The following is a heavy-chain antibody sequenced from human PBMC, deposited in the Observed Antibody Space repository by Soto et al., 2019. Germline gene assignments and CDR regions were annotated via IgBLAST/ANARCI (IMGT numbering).Heavy chain of an antibody. CDR2: ISSGGEYI. Sequence: EVQLVESGGGLVKPGGSLRLSCTASGLIFSNYGMNWVRQAAGKRPEWVSSISSGGEYIDYADSVKGRLTISRDNANNILYLQLTSLGVEDTAVYYCAPDGAAGAVMGVWGQGTTVTVSS. CDR1: GLIFSNYG. D-gene: IGHD6-13*01. CDR3: APDGAAGAVMGV. V-gene: IGHV3-21*06. J-gene: IGHJ6*02.